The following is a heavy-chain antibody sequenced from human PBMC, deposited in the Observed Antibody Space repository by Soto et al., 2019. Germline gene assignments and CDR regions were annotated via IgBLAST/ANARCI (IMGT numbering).Heavy chain of an antibody. CDR2: INAGNGNT. J-gene: IGHJ6*03. CDR1: GYTFTNYA. V-gene: IGHV1-3*01. D-gene: IGHD2-2*01. CDR3: ARGHLAVVPVASWFYYMDV. Sequence: VQLVQSGAEVEKPGASVKVSCKASGYTFTNYAVPWVRQAPGQRLEWLGWINAGNGNTRFSQNLQGRVTITRDTSARKVYMELSSLRSEDTAVYYCARGHLAVVPVASWFYYMDVWGKGTTVTVSS.